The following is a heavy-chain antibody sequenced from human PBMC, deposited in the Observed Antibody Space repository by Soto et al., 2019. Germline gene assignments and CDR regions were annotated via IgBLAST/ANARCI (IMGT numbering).Heavy chain of an antibody. CDR2: ISYDGSNY. D-gene: IGHD5-12*01. Sequence: GGSLRLSCAASGFTFRSYGMHWVRQAPGKGLEWVAIISYDGSNYYHADSVKGRFTISRDNSKTTLYLQMNSLRAEDTAVYYCAKGYSGTGGMDVSGQVTTVTVSS. J-gene: IGHJ6*02. CDR1: GFTFRSYG. CDR3: AKGYSGTGGMDV. V-gene: IGHV3-30*18.